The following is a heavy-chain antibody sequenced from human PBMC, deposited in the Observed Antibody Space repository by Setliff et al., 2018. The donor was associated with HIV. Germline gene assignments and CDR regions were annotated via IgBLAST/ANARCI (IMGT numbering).Heavy chain of an antibody. V-gene: IGHV4-59*11. CDR2: IYYNVNN. CDR1: GVSISSQY. D-gene: IGHD4-4*01. CDR3: TRGGSMTTLTT. Sequence: SETLYLTCAVTGVSISSQYWSWIRQPPGKGLEWIGFIYYNVNNNYNPSLKSRVSISVDTSKNQFSLRLSSVTAADTAVYYCTRGGSMTTLTTWGQGTLVTVSS. J-gene: IGHJ4*02.